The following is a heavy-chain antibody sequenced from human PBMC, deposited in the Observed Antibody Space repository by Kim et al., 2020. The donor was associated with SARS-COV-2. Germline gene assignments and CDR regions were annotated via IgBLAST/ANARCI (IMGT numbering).Heavy chain of an antibody. CDR3: AKDGGRWAFDI. CDR2: FTASGGYT. J-gene: IGHJ3*02. Sequence: GGSLRLSCAASGFTFATYAMSWVRQAPGKGLEWVSSFTASGGYTYYADSVKGRFTISRDNSKNTLYLQMNSLRAEDTAVYYCAKDGGRWAFDIWGQGTMV. D-gene: IGHD2-15*01. V-gene: IGHV3-23*01. CDR1: GFTFATYA.